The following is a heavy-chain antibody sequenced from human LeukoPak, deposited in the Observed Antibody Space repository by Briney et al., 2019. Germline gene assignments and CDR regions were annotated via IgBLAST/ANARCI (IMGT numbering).Heavy chain of an antibody. J-gene: IGHJ4*02. CDR2: VSGSGGST. V-gene: IGHV3-23*01. CDR1: GFTFSSYA. Sequence: GGSLRLSCAASGFTFSSYAMSWVRQAPGKGLEWVSAVSGSGGSTYYADSVKGRFTISRDNSKNTLYLQMNSLRAEDTAVYYCASTLGYCSGGSCYSFDYWGQGTLVTVSS. CDR3: ASTLGYCSGGSCYSFDY. D-gene: IGHD2-15*01.